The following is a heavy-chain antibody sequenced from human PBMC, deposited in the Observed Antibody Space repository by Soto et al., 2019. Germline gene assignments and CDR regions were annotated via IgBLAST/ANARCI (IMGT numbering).Heavy chain of an antibody. CDR3: WVSASSGSGSYYLDY. D-gene: IGHD3-10*01. J-gene: IGHJ4*02. V-gene: IGHV3-7*01. CDR2: IKEDGSEK. Sequence: GGSLRLSCAASGFSFSRYWMSWVRQAPGKGLEWVANIKEDGSEKYYVDSVMGRFTISRDNAKNSLYLQMNSLRAEDSAVYYCWVSASSGSGSYYLDYWGQGTLVTVSS. CDR1: GFSFSRYW.